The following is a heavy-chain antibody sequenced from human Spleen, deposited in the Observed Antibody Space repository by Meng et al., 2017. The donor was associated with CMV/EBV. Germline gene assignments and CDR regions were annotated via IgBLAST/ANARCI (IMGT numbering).Heavy chain of an antibody. D-gene: IGHD1-7*01. CDR3: AREGELQGLLYYYYGMDV. CDR1: GFTFSSYA. CDR2: ISYDGSNK. V-gene: IGHV3-30*04. Sequence: GESLKISCAASGFTFSSYAMHWVRQAPGKGLEWVAVISYDGSNKYYADSVKGRFTISRDNSKNTLYLQMNSLRAEDTAVYYCAREGELQGLLYYYYGMDVWGQGTTVTVSS. J-gene: IGHJ6*02.